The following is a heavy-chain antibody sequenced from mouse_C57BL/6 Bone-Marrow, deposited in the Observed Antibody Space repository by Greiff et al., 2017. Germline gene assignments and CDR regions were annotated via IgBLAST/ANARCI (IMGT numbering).Heavy chain of an antibody. CDR1: GFTFSDAW. CDR2: IRNKANIHAT. CDR3: TGTGTEFAY. D-gene: IGHD4-1*01. J-gene: IGHJ3*01. V-gene: IGHV6-6*01. Sequence: EVQLVESGGGLVQPGGSMKLSCAASGFTFSDAWMDWVRRSPEKGLEWVAEIRNKANIHATYYAESVKGRFTISRDDSKSSVYLQMNSLRAEDTGIYYCTGTGTEFAYWGQGTLVTVSA.